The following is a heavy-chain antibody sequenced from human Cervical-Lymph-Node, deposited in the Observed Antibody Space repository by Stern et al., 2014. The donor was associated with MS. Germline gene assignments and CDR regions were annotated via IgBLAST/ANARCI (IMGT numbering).Heavy chain of an antibody. Sequence: VQLVESGGGVVQPGRSLRLSCAASGFTFSSYGMHWVRQAPGKGLEWVAVIWYDGSNKYYADSVKGRFTISRDNCKNTLYLQMNSLRAEDTAVYYCARDRYSSSWYNYFDYWGQGTLVTVSS. D-gene: IGHD6-13*01. J-gene: IGHJ4*02. CDR1: GFTFSSYG. CDR3: ARDRYSSSWYNYFDY. CDR2: IWYDGSNK. V-gene: IGHV3-33*01.